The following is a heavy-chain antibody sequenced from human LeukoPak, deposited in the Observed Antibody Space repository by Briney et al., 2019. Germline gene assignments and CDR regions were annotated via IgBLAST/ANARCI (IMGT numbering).Heavy chain of an antibody. J-gene: IGHJ5*02. CDR3: AREEVITKIVVIRAHWFDP. V-gene: IGHV1-2*02. D-gene: IGHD3-22*01. Sequence: ASVKVSCKASGYTFTGYYMHWVRQAPGQGLEWMGWINPNSGGTNYAQKFQGRVTMTRDTSISTAYMELSRLRSDDTAVYYCAREEVITKIVVIRAHWFDPWGQGTLVTVSS. CDR1: GYTFTGYY. CDR2: INPNSGGT.